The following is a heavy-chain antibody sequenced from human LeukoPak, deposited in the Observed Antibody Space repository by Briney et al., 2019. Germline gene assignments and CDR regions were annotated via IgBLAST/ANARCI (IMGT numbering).Heavy chain of an antibody. J-gene: IGHJ5*02. CDR1: GYSISSGYS. D-gene: IGHD6-19*01. V-gene: IGHV4-38-2*02. CDR3: ARGYSSGWSGFDP. CDR2: IDHSGST. Sequence: SETLSLTCTVSGYSISSGYSWGWIRQTPGKGREWIGSIDHSGSTYYNPSLSGRVTISVDTSKNQFSLKLSSVTAADTAVYYCARGYSSGWSGFDPWGQGTLVTVSS.